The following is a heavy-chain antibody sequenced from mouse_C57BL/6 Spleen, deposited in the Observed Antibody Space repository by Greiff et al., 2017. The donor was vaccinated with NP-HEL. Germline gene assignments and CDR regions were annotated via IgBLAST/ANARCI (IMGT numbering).Heavy chain of an antibody. D-gene: IGHD2-3*01. J-gene: IGHJ2*01. CDR3: AREVTGFDY. CDR2: IYPGSGNP. Sequence: QVQLQQSGAELVRPGASVKLSCKASGYTFTDYYINWVKQRPGQGLEWIARIYPGSGNPYYNEKFKGKATLTAEKSSSTAYMQLSSLTSEDSAVYFCAREVTGFDYWGQGTTLTVSS. CDR1: GYTFTDYY. V-gene: IGHV1-76*01.